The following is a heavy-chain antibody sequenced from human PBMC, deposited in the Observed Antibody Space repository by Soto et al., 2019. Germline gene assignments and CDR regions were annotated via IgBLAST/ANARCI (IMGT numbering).Heavy chain of an antibody. Sequence: QVQLVESGGGVVQPGRSLRLSCAASGFTFSSYGMHWVRQAPGKGLEWVAVIWYDGSNKYYADSVKGRFTISRDNSKNTLYLQMNSLRAEDTAVYYCARQRLEAVGTIEWARYYFDYWGQGTLVTVSS. CDR3: ARQRLEAVGTIEWARYYFDY. CDR2: IWYDGSNK. V-gene: IGHV3-33*01. J-gene: IGHJ4*02. CDR1: GFTFSSYG. D-gene: IGHD5-12*01.